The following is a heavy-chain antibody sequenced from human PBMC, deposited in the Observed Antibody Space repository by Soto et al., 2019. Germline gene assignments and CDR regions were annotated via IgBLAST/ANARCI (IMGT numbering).Heavy chain of an antibody. Sequence: NPSETLSLTCTVSGGSITSSSYYWGWIREPPGKELEWIGGIYYSGRSYYNPSLKSRVTMSVDTSKNQFSLTLNSVTAADAAVYYCARQRTTVVTQAYFDHWGQGTLATVSS. CDR3: ARQRTTVVTQAYFDH. CDR2: IYYSGRS. D-gene: IGHD4-17*01. CDR1: GGSITSSSYY. V-gene: IGHV4-39*01. J-gene: IGHJ4*02.